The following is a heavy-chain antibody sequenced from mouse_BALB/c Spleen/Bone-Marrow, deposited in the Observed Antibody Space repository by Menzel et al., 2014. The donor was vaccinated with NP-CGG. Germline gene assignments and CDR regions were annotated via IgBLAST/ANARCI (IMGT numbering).Heavy chain of an antibody. CDR1: GFNIKDTY. V-gene: IGHV14-3*02. D-gene: IGHD4-1*01. CDR3: ARWEYYAVDY. J-gene: IGHJ4*01. CDR2: IDPANGNT. Sequence: EVQLQQSGAELVKPGASVKLSCTASGFNIKDTYMHWVKQRPEQGLEWTGRIDPANGNTKYDPKFQGKATITADTSSNTAYLQLSSLTSEDTAVYYCARWEYYAVDYWGQGTSVTVSS.